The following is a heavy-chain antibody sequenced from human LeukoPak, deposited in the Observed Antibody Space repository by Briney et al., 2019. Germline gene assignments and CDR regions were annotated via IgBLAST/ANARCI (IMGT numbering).Heavy chain of an antibody. CDR1: GFTFSSYG. J-gene: IGHJ1*01. V-gene: IGHV3-33*01. CDR3: ASTASRGPQSAESFHH. Sequence: PGGSLRLSCAASGFTFSSYGMHWVRQAPGKGLEWVAVIWYDGTNKYYADSVKGRFTISRDNSKNTLYLQMNSLRAEDTAVYYCASTASRGPQSAESFHHWGQGTLVTVSS. D-gene: IGHD4-17*01. CDR2: IWYDGTNK.